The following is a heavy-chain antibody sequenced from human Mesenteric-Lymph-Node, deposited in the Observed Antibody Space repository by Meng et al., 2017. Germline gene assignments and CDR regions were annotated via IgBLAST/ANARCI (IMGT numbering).Heavy chain of an antibody. Sequence: GGSLRLSCAASGFTFSSYGMHWVRQAPGKGLEWVSYISSSGSTIYYADSVKGRFTISRDNAKNSLYLQMNSLRAEDTAVYYCARGGIAAAAPDYWGQGTLVTVSS. CDR3: ARGGIAAAAPDY. D-gene: IGHD6-13*01. CDR2: ISSSGSTI. J-gene: IGHJ4*02. V-gene: IGHV3-48*04. CDR1: GFTFSSYG.